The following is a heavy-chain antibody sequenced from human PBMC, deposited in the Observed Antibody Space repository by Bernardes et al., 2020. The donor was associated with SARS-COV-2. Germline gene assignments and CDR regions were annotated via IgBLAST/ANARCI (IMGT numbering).Heavy chain of an antibody. V-gene: IGHV3-23*01. J-gene: IGHJ4*02. D-gene: IGHD6-19*01. CDR3: AKARIAVAESLDY. CDR2: ISGSGATT. Sequence: GSLRLSCAASGFMFSSYAMTWVRQAPGKGLEWVSGISGSGATTFYADSVKGRFTISRDNSRNKLFLQMNSLRDEDTALYYCAKARIAVAESLDYWGQGTLITVSS. CDR1: GFMFSSYA.